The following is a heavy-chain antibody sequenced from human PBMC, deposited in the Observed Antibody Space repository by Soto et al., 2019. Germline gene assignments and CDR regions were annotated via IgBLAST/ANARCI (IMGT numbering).Heavy chain of an antibody. Sequence: SETLSLTCAVYGGSFSGYYWSWIRQPPGKGLEWIGEINHSGSTNYNPSLKSRVTISVDTSKNQFSLKLSSVTAADTAVYYCARQVNLGSIAAADYWGQGTRVTVAS. CDR2: INHSGST. CDR3: ARQVNLGSIAAADY. CDR1: GGSFSGYY. V-gene: IGHV4-34*01. J-gene: IGHJ4*02. D-gene: IGHD6-13*01.